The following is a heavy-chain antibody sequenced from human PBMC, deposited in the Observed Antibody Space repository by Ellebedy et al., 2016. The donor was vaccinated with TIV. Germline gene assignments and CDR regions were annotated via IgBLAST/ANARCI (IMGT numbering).Heavy chain of an antibody. J-gene: IGHJ4*02. D-gene: IGHD2-15*01. V-gene: IGHV3-74*01. CDR1: GFNFSNYY. Sequence: ESLKISCAASGFNFSNYYMHWVRQAPGKGLVWVSRIDSEESNTTYVDSVKGRFSISRDNSKTTLYLQMDSLRAEDTSMYYCARERTSLHSEGAVLDYWGQGTLVTVSS. CDR3: ARERTSLHSEGAVLDY. CDR2: IDSEESNT.